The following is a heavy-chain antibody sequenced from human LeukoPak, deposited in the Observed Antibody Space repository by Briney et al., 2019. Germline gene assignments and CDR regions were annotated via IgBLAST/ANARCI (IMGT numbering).Heavy chain of an antibody. CDR2: IYGGGST. Sequence: GGSLRLSCEASGFTVSGNYMSWVRQAPGKGLEWASVIYGGGSTYYADSVKGRFTISRDTSKNTLYLQMNSLRAEDTAVYYCASWPGGWYGEDSWGQGTLVTVSS. CDR1: GFTVSGNY. J-gene: IGHJ4*02. CDR3: ASWPGGWYGEDS. D-gene: IGHD6-19*01. V-gene: IGHV3-53*01.